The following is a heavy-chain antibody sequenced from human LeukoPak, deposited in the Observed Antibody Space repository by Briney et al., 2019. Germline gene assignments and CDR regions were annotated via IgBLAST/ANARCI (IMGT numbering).Heavy chain of an antibody. CDR3: AKSEPLMCEVFDY. D-gene: IGHD2-8*01. V-gene: IGHV3-30*18. CDR1: GFTFSSYG. J-gene: IGHJ4*02. Sequence: PGGSLRLSCAASGFTFSSYGMHWVRQAPGKGLEWVAVISYDGSNKYYADSVKGRFTISRDNSKNTLYLQMNSLRAEDTAVYYCAKSEPLMCEVFDYWGQGTLVTVSS. CDR2: ISYDGSNK.